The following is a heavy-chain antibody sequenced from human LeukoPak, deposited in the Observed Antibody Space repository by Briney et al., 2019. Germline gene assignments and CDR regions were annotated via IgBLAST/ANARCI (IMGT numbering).Heavy chain of an antibody. Sequence: GASVKVSCKASGGTLSSYAISWVRQAPGQGLEWMGRIIPIFGTANYAQKFQGRVTITTDESTSTAYMELSSLRSEDTAVYYCARDPKWELPPDYWGQGTLVTVSS. V-gene: IGHV1-69*05. J-gene: IGHJ4*02. D-gene: IGHD1-26*01. CDR2: IIPIFGTA. CDR3: ARDPKWELPPDY. CDR1: GGTLSSYA.